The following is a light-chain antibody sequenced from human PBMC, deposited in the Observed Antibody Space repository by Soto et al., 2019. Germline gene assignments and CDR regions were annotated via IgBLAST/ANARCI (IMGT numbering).Light chain of an antibody. CDR3: QQSYSTPD. Sequence: DIQMTKSPSSLSASVGDRVTITCRASQSISSYLNWYQQKPGKAPKLLIYAASSLQSGVPSRFSGSGSGTDFTLTISSLQPEDFATYYCQQSYSTPDFGQGTKLEIK. V-gene: IGKV1-39*01. CDR1: QSISSY. CDR2: AAS. J-gene: IGKJ2*01.